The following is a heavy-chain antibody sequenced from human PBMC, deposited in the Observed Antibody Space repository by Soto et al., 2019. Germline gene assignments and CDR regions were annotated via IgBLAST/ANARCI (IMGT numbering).Heavy chain of an antibody. CDR2: ISAYNGNT. V-gene: IGHV1-18*01. CDR3: ARDIVVVPAARLYYYYGMDV. CDR1: GYTFTSYG. D-gene: IGHD2-2*01. J-gene: IGHJ6*02. Sequence: GASVKVSCKASGYTFTSYGISWVRQAPGQGLEWMGWISAYNGNTNYAQKLQGRVTMTTDTSTSTAYMELRSLRSDDTAVYYCARDIVVVPAARLYYYYGMDVWGQGTTVTVPS.